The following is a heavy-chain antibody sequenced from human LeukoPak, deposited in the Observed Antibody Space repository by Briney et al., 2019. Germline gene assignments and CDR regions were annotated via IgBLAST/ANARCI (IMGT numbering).Heavy chain of an antibody. CDR1: GGTFSSYA. CDR3: ATGEAYCGGDCYSTPFDY. D-gene: IGHD2-21*02. J-gene: IGHJ4*02. Sequence: ASVKVSCKASGGTFSSYAISWVRQAPGQGLEWMGGIIPIFGTANYAQKFQGRVTITADESTSTAYMELSSLRSEDTAVYYCATGEAYCGGDCYSTPFDYWGQGTLVTVSS. V-gene: IGHV1-69*01. CDR2: IIPIFGTA.